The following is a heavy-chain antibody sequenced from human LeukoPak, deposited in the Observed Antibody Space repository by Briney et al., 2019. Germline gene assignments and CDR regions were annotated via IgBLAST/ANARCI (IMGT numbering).Heavy chain of an antibody. CDR1: VYTFTSYV. J-gene: IGHJ4*02. CDR2: ISAYNGNT. CDR3: ARLDYYGSVSYYGVGNDY. D-gene: IGHD3-10*01. Sequence: ASVNVSFKASVYTFTSYVISWVRQAPGQGLEWMGLISAYNGNTNYAQKLQGRVTMTPDTSTSTAYMAPRSLRSDDSAVYYCARLDYYGSVSYYGVGNDYWGQGNLVTVSS. V-gene: IGHV1-18*01.